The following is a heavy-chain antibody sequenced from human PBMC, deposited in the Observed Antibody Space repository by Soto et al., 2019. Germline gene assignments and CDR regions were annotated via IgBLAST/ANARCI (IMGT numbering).Heavy chain of an antibody. J-gene: IGHJ4*02. Sequence: GASVKVSCKASGYTFTSYGISWVRQAPGQGLEWMGWISAYNGNTNYAQKLQGRVTMTTDTSTSTAYMELRSLRSDDTAVYYCASLESFSSSGSYLDYWGQGTLVTVSS. CDR2: ISAYNGNT. V-gene: IGHV1-18*01. CDR1: GYTFTSYG. CDR3: ASLESFSSSGSYLDY. D-gene: IGHD3-10*01.